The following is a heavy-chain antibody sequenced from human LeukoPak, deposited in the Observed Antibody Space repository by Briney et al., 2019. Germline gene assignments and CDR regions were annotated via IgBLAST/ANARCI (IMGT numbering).Heavy chain of an antibody. V-gene: IGHV3-23*01. CDR3: AKEVPGPGWYTVDY. CDR1: GFTFSTFA. CDR2: VSSVSRT. J-gene: IGHJ4*02. D-gene: IGHD6-19*01. Sequence: GGSLTLSCAASGFTFSTFALSWFRQAPGKGLEWVSAVSSVSRTYYAGSVKGRFAISRDNSENTLFLHMNSLRVEDTAIYYCAKEVPGPGWYTVDYWGQGTLVTVSS.